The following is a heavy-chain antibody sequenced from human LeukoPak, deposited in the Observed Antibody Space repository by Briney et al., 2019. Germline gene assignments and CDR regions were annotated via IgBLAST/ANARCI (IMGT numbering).Heavy chain of an antibody. CDR2: IWYDGSNK. D-gene: IGHD3-22*01. CDR3: ARDPNKYYYDSSGPIEYYFDY. V-gene: IGHV3-33*01. Sequence: GGSLRLSCAAPGFTFSSYGMHWVRQAPGKGLEWVAVIWYDGSNKYYADSVKGRFTISRDNSKNTLYLQMNSLRAEDTAVYYCARDPNKYYYDSSGPIEYYFDYWGQGTLVTVSS. CDR1: GFTFSSYG. J-gene: IGHJ4*02.